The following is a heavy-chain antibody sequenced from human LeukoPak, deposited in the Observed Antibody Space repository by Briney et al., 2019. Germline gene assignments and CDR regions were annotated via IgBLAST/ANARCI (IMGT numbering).Heavy chain of an antibody. CDR1: GGSISSSGYS. J-gene: IGHJ4*02. CDR2: ISYRGST. D-gene: IGHD6-19*01. CDR3: ARSLSSGGWHPLVDH. V-gene: IGHV4-39*07. Sequence: PSETLSLTCSVSGGSISSSGYSWGWIRQPPGKGLEWIGIISYRGSTYYNPSLKSRVTISEDTSKNQFSLKLSSVTAADTAVYYCARSLSSGGWHPLVDHWGQGTPVTVSS.